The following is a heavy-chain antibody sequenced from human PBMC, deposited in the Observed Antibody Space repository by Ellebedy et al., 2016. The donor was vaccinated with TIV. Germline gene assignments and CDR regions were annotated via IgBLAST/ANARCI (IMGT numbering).Heavy chain of an antibody. V-gene: IGHV4-39*07. Sequence: SETLSLTXTVSGGSISSSSYYWGWIRQPPGKGLEWIGSIYYSGSTYYNPSLKSRVTISVDRSKNQFSLKLSSVTAADTAVYYCARGVTGGDYAFDIWGQGTMVTVSS. CDR1: GGSISSSSYY. D-gene: IGHD2-21*02. CDR2: IYYSGST. CDR3: ARGVTGGDYAFDI. J-gene: IGHJ3*02.